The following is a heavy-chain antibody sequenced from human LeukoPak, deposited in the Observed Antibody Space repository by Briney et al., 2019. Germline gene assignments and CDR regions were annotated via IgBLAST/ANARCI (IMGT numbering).Heavy chain of an antibody. CDR2: ISYDGSNK. CDR3: ARDAFSRSSSSFPLDY. D-gene: IGHD6-6*01. V-gene: IGHV3-30-3*01. J-gene: IGHJ4*02. CDR1: GFTFSSYA. Sequence: PGGSLRLSCAASGFTFSSYAIHWVRQAPGKGLGWVAVISYDGSNKYYAEYVKGRFTISRDNSKNTLYLQMNSLRAEDTAVYYCARDAFSRSSSSFPLDYWGQGTLVTVSS.